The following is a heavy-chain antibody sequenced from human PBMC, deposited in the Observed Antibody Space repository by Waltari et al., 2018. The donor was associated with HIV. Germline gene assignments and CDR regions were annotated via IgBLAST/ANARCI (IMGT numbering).Heavy chain of an antibody. V-gene: IGHV4-39*01. CDR2: IYYSGST. D-gene: IGHD1-26*01. J-gene: IGHJ4*02. CDR1: GGSISSSSYY. CDR3: ARRRWELLRPGPFDY. Sequence: QLQLQESGPGLVKPSETLSLTCTVSGGSISSSSYYWGWIRQPPGKGLEWIGSIYYSGSTYYNPSLKGRVTISVDTSKNQFSLKLGSVTAADTAVYYCARRRWELLRPGPFDYWGQGTLVTVSS.